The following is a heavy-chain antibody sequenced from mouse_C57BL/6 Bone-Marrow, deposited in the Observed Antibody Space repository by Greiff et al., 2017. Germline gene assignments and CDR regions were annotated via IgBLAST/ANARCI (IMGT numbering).Heavy chain of an antibody. CDR2: ISDGCSYT. CDR3: ARDYYGSSYYFDY. D-gene: IGHD1-1*01. V-gene: IGHV5-4*01. CDR1: GFTFSSYA. J-gene: IGHJ2*01. Sequence: EVKVVESGGGLVKPGGSLKLSCAASGFTFSSYAMSWVRQTPEKRLEWVATISDGCSYTYYPDNVKGRFTISRDNAKNNLYLQMSHLKSEDTAMYYCARDYYGSSYYFDYWGQGTTLTVSS.